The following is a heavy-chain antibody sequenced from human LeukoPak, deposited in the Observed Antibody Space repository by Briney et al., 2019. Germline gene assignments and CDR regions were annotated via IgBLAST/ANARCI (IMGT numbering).Heavy chain of an antibody. CDR1: GGSISSSNW. J-gene: IGHJ4*02. CDR2: IYHSGST. CDR3: ARLVVWSSSSPVDY. V-gene: IGHV4-4*02. D-gene: IGHD6-13*01. Sequence: SGTLSLTCAVSGGSISSSNWWSWVRQPPGKGLEWIGEIYHSGSTNYNPSLKSRVTISVDTSKNQFSLKLSSVTAADTAVYYCARLVVWSSSSPVDYWGQGTLVTVSS.